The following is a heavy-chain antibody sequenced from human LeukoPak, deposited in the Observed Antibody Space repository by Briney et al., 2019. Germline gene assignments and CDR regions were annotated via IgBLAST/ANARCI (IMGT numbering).Heavy chain of an antibody. CDR1: GGTFSSYA. CDR3: ARGPLVVTAIPFLDY. D-gene: IGHD2-21*02. V-gene: IGHV1-69*05. CDR2: IIPLFGTA. J-gene: IGHJ4*02. Sequence: GASVKVSCKASGGTFSSYAISWVRQAPGPGLECMGRIIPLFGTAYYQQKFQGRVTITTDESTSTAYMELSSLRSEDTAVYYCARGPLVVTAIPFLDYWGQGTLVTVSS.